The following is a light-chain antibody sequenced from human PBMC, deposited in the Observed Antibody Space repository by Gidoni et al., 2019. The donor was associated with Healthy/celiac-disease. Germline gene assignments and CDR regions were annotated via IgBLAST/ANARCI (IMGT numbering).Light chain of an antibody. CDR1: QSVSSY. J-gene: IGKJ4*01. Sequence: EIVLTQSPAPLSLSPGERATLSCRASQSVSSYLAWYQQKPGQAPRLLIYDASSRATGIPARFSGSGSGTDFTLTISSLEPEDFAVYYCQQRSNWPPLLTFXGXTKVEIK. CDR2: DAS. V-gene: IGKV3-11*01. CDR3: QQRSNWPPLLT.